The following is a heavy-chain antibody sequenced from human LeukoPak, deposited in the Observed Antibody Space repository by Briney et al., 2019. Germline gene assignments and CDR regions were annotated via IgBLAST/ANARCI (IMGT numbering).Heavy chain of an antibody. J-gene: IGHJ3*02. CDR1: GLTFSSYW. CDR3: ARDLAGPPQEAFDI. Sequence: GGSLRLSCAASGLTFSSYWMSWVRQAPGKGLEWVANIKQDGSEKHYVDSVTGRFTISRDNTKNLLYLQVNSLRADDTAVYYCARDLAGPPQEAFDIWGQGTMVTVSS. V-gene: IGHV3-7*01. CDR2: IKQDGSEK.